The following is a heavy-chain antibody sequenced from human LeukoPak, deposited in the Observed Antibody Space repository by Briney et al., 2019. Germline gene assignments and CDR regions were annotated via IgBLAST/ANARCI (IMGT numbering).Heavy chain of an antibody. CDR1: GFTFSSYG. Sequence: PGGSLRLSCAASGFTFSSYGMHWVRQAPGKGLEWVAVIWYDGSNKYYADSVKGRFTISRDNSKNTLYLQMNSLRAEDTAVYYCARDPAPQDIVVVPAAYRAGAFDYWGQGTLVTVSS. CDR3: ARDPAPQDIVVVPAAYRAGAFDY. D-gene: IGHD2-2*01. CDR2: IWYDGSNK. J-gene: IGHJ4*02. V-gene: IGHV3-33*01.